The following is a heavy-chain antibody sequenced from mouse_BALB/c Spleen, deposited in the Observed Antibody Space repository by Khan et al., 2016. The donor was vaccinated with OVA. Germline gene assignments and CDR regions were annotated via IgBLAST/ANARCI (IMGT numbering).Heavy chain of an antibody. CDR3: ARRNYFGYTFAY. V-gene: IGHV1-77*01. D-gene: IGHD1-2*01. J-gene: IGHJ3*01. CDR2: ISPGSGDI. CDR1: GYTFTDYY. Sequence: QVQLQQSGAELARPGASVKLSCKASGYTFTDYYINWMKQRTGQGLEWIGEISPGSGDINYNEKFKGKATLTADKSSSTAYMQLSSLTSEASAVYFCARRNYFGYTFAYWGQGTLVTVSA.